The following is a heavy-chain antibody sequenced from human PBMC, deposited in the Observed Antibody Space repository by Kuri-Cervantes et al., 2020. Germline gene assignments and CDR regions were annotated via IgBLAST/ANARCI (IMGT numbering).Heavy chain of an antibody. CDR1: GFTFSSYS. D-gene: IGHD6-13*01. Sequence: GGSLRLSCAASGFTFSSYSMNWVRQAPGKGLEWVSSISSSSSTIYYADSVKGRFTISRDNAKNSLYLQMNSLRAEDTAVYYCAKDRLSYSSSWDDAFDIWGQGTMVTVSS. CDR2: ISSSSSTI. J-gene: IGHJ3*02. V-gene: IGHV3-21*04. CDR3: AKDRLSYSSSWDDAFDI.